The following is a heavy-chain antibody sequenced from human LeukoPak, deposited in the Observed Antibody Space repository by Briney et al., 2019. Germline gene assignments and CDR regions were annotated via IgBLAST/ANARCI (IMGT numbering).Heavy chain of an antibody. CDR2: INPNSGGT. CDR1: EYTFIGYY. J-gene: IGHJ4*02. V-gene: IGHV1-2*02. Sequence: ASVRVSCKAFEYTFIGYYIHWVRQAPGQGPEWMGWINPNSGGTIYAQRFQDRVTMTRDTSITTAYMELNRLRSDDTAVYYCARVLYLVGGTYFGYWGQGTLVTVSS. CDR3: ARVLYLVGGTYFGY. D-gene: IGHD3-10*01.